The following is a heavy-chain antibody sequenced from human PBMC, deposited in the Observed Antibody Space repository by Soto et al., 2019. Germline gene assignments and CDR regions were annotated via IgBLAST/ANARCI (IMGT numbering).Heavy chain of an antibody. J-gene: IGHJ4*02. Sequence: VGSLRLSCAASGFTFSSYGMSWVHQAPGKGRETVAGLPVSGERRYYADAAKGRFTISRDNAKNTLYRQMTSVRVEDAAIHFRAMEGDRYGTVCFDGRGQGTLVIV. D-gene: IGHD1-1*01. CDR3: AMEGDRYGTVCFDG. CDR1: GFTFSSYG. CDR2: LPVSGERR. V-gene: IGHV3-23*01.